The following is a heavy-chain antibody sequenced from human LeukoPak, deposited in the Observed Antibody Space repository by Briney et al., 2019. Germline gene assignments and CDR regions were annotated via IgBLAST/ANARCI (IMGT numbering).Heavy chain of an antibody. Sequence: PGGSLRLSCAASGFTFSTYAMSWVRQAPGKGLEWVSGISGSGGSTYYADSVKGRFTISRDTSKNTLYLEMSSLGAEDTALYYCAKSKGSSWYGVDNWGQGTLVTVSS. CDR1: GFTFSTYA. CDR2: ISGSGGST. D-gene: IGHD6-13*01. J-gene: IGHJ4*02. V-gene: IGHV3-23*01. CDR3: AKSKGSSWYGVDN.